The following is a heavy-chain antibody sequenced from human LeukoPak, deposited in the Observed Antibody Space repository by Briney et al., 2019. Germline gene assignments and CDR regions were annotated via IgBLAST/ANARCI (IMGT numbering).Heavy chain of an antibody. CDR2: VYNSGST. Sequence: SETLSLTCNVSGVSVSSGSYYWSWIRQPPGKGLEWIGYVYNSGSTNYNAALKCRVTISADTSKNQFSLKLGSVTTADTAKYYCARDPSGYFNYWGQGILVTVSS. CDR1: GVSVSSGSYY. V-gene: IGHV4-61*01. CDR3: ARDPSGYFNY. J-gene: IGHJ4*02. D-gene: IGHD3-22*01.